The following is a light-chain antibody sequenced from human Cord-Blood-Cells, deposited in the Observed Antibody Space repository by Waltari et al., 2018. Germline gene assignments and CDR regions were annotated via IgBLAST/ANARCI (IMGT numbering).Light chain of an antibody. CDR2: EGS. CDR1: SRDVGRYNL. CDR3: CSYAGSSTLV. Sequence: QSALPQPASVSGSPGQSITISCTGTSRDVGRYNLVSWYQQHPGKAPKLRIYEGSKRPSGVSNRFSGSKSGNTASLTISGLQAEDEADYYCCSYAGSSTLVFGGGTKLTVL. V-gene: IGLV2-23*01. J-gene: IGLJ3*02.